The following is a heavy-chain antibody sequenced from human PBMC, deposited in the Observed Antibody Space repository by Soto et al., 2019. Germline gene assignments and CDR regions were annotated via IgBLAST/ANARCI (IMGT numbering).Heavy chain of an antibody. D-gene: IGHD3-3*01. J-gene: IGHJ5*02. CDR3: ARDLLRVVIANWFDP. Sequence: ASVKVSCKASGYTFTSYYMHWVRQAPGQGLEWMGIINPSGGSTSYAQKFQGRVTMTRGTSTSTVYMELSSLRSEDTAVYYCARDLLRVVIANWFDPWGQGTLVTVSS. CDR2: INPSGGST. V-gene: IGHV1-46*01. CDR1: GYTFTSYY.